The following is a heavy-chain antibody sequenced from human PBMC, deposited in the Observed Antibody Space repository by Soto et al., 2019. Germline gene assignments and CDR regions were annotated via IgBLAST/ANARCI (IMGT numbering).Heavy chain of an antibody. CDR1: GLKFSSYC. V-gene: IGHV3-30*18. D-gene: IGHD6-13*01. J-gene: IGHJ6*02. Sequence: PGGPMRLSSAASGLKFSSYCVHWVRQAPGKGLEWVAVISYDGSNKYYADSVKGRFTISRDNSKNTLYLQMNSLRAEDTAVYYCAKSVEQQLLAVWGQGTTVTVSS. CDR3: AKSVEQQLLAV. CDR2: ISYDGSNK.